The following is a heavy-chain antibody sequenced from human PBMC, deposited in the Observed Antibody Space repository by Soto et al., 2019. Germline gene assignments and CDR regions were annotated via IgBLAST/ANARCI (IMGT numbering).Heavy chain of an antibody. CDR1: GDSVSTNSAT. D-gene: IGHD1-26*01. CDR2: TYYRSNWYT. V-gene: IGHV6-1*01. J-gene: IGHJ4*02. CDR3: VILLGNSCIVF. Sequence: SQTLSLTCAISGDSVSTNSATWDWIRQSPSRGLEWLGRTYYRSNWYTDYAVSVKGRITISPDTSNNQLSLQLNSVTPDDTAVYYCVILLGNSCIVFWGPGTRVTLFS.